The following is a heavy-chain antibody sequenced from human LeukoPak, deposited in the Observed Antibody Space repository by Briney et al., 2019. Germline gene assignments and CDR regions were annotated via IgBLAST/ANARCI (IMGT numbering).Heavy chain of an antibody. CDR3: ARDCIAAACIDY. J-gene: IGHJ4*02. CDR2: MNPNSGNT. D-gene: IGHD6-13*01. CDR1: GYTFTSYD. V-gene: IGHV1-8*01. Sequence: GASVKVSCKASGYTFTSYDINWARQATGQGLEWMGWMNPNSGNTGYAQKFQGRVTMTRNTSISTAYMELSSLRSEDTAVYYCARDCIAAACIDYWGQGTLVTVSS.